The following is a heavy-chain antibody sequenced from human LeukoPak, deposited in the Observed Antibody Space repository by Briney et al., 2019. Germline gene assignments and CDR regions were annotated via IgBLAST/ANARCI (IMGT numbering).Heavy chain of an antibody. J-gene: IGHJ4*02. V-gene: IGHV2-5*02. CDR1: GFSLSTGGVG. Sequence: SGPTLVNPTQTLTLTCTFSGFSLSTGGVGVGWIRQPPGKALEWPALIYWDDDKRYSPSLKSRLTITKDTSKNQVVLTMTNMDPVDTATYYCAHRPNYYGSGNYYPYYFDYWGQGTLVTVSS. CDR3: AHRPNYYGSGNYYPYYFDY. CDR2: IYWDDDK. D-gene: IGHD3-10*01.